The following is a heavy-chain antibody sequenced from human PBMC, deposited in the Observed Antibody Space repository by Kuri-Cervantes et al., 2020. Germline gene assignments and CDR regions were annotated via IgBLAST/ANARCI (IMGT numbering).Heavy chain of an antibody. CDR2: FDPEDGET. CDR3: ARGSPPGYSSSRGGYGMDV. CDR1: GYTLTELS. J-gene: IGHJ6*02. D-gene: IGHD6-13*01. V-gene: IGHV1-24*01. Sequence: GGSLRLSCKVSGYTLTELSMHWVRQAPGKGLEWMGGFDPEDGETIYAQKFQGRVTMTEDTSTDTAYMELSSLRSEDTAVYYCARGSPPGYSSSRGGYGMDVWGQGTTVTVSS.